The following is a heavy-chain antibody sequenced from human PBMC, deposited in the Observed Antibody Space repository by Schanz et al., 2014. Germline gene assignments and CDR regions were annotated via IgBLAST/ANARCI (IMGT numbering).Heavy chain of an antibody. CDR1: GFTVSSNH. CDR3: ARDSGPYYDKSMDV. V-gene: IGHV3-7*01. D-gene: IGHD3-9*01. J-gene: IGHJ6*02. CDR2: IKQDGSEK. Sequence: EGQLAESGGGLVQPGGSLRLSCAVSGFTVSSNHMSWVRQAPGKGLEWVANIKQDGSEKYYVDAVKGRFTISRDNAKNSMYLHMKSLRGEDTALYYCARDSGPYYDKSMDVWGQGTTVAVSS.